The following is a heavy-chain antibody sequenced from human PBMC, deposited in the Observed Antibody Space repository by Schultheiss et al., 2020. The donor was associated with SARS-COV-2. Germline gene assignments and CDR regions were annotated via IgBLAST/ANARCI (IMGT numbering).Heavy chain of an antibody. CDR2: IYHSGST. Sequence: QTLSLPCTVSGGSISSYYWSWIRQPPGKGLEWIGYIYHSGSTYYNPSLKSRVTISVDTSKNQFSLKVNSVTAADTAVYYCARDRPNSWFDPWGQGTLVTVSS. V-gene: IGHV4-59*06. CDR1: GGSISSYY. CDR3: ARDRPNSWFDP. J-gene: IGHJ5*01. D-gene: IGHD5-24*01.